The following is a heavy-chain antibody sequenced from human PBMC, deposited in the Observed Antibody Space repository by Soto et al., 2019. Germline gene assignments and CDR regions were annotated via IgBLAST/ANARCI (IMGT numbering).Heavy chain of an antibody. J-gene: IGHJ5*02. CDR3: ARCFIAARLTWFEP. CDR1: GGCISSSSYY. V-gene: IGHV4-39*01. Sequence: SETLALTCTVSGGCISSSSYYWGWIRQPPGKGLGWIGSIYYSGSTYYNPSLKSRVTISVDTSMNQFSLKLSSVTAADTAVYYFARCFIAARLTWFEPWGQGTLVTVSS. CDR2: IYYSGST. D-gene: IGHD6-6*01.